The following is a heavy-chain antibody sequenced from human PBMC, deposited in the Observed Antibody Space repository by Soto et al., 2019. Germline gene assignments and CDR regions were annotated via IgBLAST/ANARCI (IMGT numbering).Heavy chain of an antibody. Sequence: PSETLSLTCTVSGCSVNSDNFYWSWIRQPPGRGLEWIGYIYYTGSTNYNPSLKSRVTISIDTSRNQFSLKLSSVTAADTAVYYCAREFSNSPEAFDYWGQGSLVTVSS. CDR3: AREFSNSPEAFDY. CDR2: IYYTGST. J-gene: IGHJ4*02. CDR1: GCSVNSDNFY. V-gene: IGHV4-61*01. D-gene: IGHD6-6*01.